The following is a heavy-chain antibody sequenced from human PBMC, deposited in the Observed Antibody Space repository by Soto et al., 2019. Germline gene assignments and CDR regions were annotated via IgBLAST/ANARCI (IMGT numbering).Heavy chain of an antibody. CDR3: ARERTFGDNKHNYMDV. V-gene: IGHV3-33*01. D-gene: IGHD3-10*01. Sequence: QVQLVESGGGVVQPGRSLRLSCAASEFTFSRHGMHWVRQAPGKGLQWVGVIWSDGSNEVYADSVKGRFIISRDNCKNIPYLQMNSLRAEDTAVYYCARERTFGDNKHNYMDVWGTGITFTVSS. CDR2: IWSDGSNE. CDR1: EFTFSRHG. J-gene: IGHJ6*03.